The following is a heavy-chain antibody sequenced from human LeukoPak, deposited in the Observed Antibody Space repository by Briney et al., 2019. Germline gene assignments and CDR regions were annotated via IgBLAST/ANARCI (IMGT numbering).Heavy chain of an antibody. D-gene: IGHD6-13*01. Sequence: SETLSLTCAVSGGSISSSNWWSWVRQPPGKGLEWIGEIYHSGSTNYNPSLKSRVTISVNKSKNQFSLKLSSVTAADTAVYYCASGHSSSWYVRYWGQGTLVTVSS. V-gene: IGHV4-4*02. CDR3: ASGHSSSWYVRY. CDR1: GGSISSSNW. J-gene: IGHJ4*02. CDR2: IYHSGST.